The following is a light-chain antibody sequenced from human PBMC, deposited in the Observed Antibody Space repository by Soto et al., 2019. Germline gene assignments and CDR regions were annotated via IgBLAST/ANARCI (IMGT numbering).Light chain of an antibody. CDR1: LSVSTY. CDR2: DAS. J-gene: IGKJ4*01. CDR3: QQRSDWFLT. V-gene: IGKV3-11*01. Sequence: EIVLTQSPATLSLSPGERATLSCRASLSVSTYLAWYQQKPGQAPRLLIYDASSRATGIPARFSGSGSGTEFTLTISSLEPEDFAVYYCQQRSDWFLTFGGGTKVEIK.